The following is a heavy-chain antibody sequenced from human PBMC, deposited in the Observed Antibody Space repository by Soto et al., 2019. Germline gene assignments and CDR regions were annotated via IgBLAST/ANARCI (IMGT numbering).Heavy chain of an antibody. D-gene: IGHD6-19*01. CDR1: GFTFSNYA. CDR3: AKDYGSSRYFFDY. CDR2: ISGNGANT. Sequence: PGGSLRLSCAASGFTFSNYAMNWVRQAPGEGLEWVSTISGNGANTHYADSVKGRFSISRDNSKNTLYIQMNSLRADDTAVYYCAKDYGSSRYFFDYWGQGALVTVSS. V-gene: IGHV3-23*01. J-gene: IGHJ4*02.